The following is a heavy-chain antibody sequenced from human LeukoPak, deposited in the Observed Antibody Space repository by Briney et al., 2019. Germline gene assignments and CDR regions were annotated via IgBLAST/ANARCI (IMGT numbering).Heavy chain of an antibody. J-gene: IGHJ6*02. CDR2: VYFTGST. CDR3: ARDKIVMVAGGVWEYYYGLDV. Sequence: SETLSLTCTVSGGSISTYYWSWLRRPPGRGLEWVGYVYFTGSTKYNPSLKTRVTISLDTSNNQFSLNLRSVTAADTAVYYCARDKIVMVAGGVWEYYYGLDVWGQGTTVTVSS. D-gene: IGHD2-15*01. CDR1: GGSISTYY. V-gene: IGHV4-59*12.